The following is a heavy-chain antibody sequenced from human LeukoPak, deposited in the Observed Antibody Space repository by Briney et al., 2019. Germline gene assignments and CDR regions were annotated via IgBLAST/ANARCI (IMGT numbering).Heavy chain of an antibody. CDR3: ARMPDILTGLDS. CDR1: GGSISTYY. J-gene: IGHJ4*02. CDR2: IYYSGST. Sequence: SETLSLTCTVSGGSISTYYWSWIRQPPGKGLEWIGHIYYSGSTNYNPSLKSRVTISLDTSKNQFSLKLSSVTTADTAVYYCARMPDILTGLDSWGQGTLVTVSS. D-gene: IGHD3-9*01. V-gene: IGHV4-59*01.